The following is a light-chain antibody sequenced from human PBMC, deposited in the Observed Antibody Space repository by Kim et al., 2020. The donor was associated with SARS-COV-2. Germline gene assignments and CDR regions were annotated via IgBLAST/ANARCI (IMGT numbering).Light chain of an antibody. CDR3: NSRDSSGNHLV. CDR2: GEN. Sequence: ALGQTVRITCQGDSLRSYYASWYQQKPGQAPVFVIYGENNRPSWIPDRFSGSSSENTASLTITGAQAEDEGDYYCNSRDSSGNHLVFGGGTQLTVL. J-gene: IGLJ7*01. CDR1: SLRSYY. V-gene: IGLV3-19*01.